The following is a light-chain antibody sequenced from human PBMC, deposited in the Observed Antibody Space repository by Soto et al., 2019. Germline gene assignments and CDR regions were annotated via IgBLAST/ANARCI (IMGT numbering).Light chain of an antibody. CDR3: KQYNSYWT. CDR1: QSISSW. V-gene: IGKV1-5*03. Sequence: DIQMTQSPSTLSASVGDRVTFTCRASQSISSWLAWYQQKPGKAPKLLIYKASSLESGVPSRFSGSGSGTEFTLTISSLQPDDFATYYCKQYNSYWTFGQGTKVEIK. CDR2: KAS. J-gene: IGKJ1*01.